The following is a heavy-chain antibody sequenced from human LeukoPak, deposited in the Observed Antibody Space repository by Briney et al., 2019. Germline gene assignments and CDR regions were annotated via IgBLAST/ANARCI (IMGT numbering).Heavy chain of an antibody. CDR2: IKQDGSEK. D-gene: IGHD3-22*01. J-gene: IGHJ5*02. Sequence: GGSLRLSCAASGFTFSSYWMSWVRQAPGKGLEWVANIKQDGSEKYYVDSVKGRFTISRDNAKNSLYLQMNSLRAEDTAVYYCTTDQDTMILTRGDPWGQGTLVTVSS. CDR3: TTDQDTMILTRGDP. CDR1: GFTFSSYW. V-gene: IGHV3-7*01.